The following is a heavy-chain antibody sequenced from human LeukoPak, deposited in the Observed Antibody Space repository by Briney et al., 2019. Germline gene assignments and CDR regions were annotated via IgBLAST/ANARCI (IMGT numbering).Heavy chain of an antibody. Sequence: PGGSLTLSCAASGFTFSSCALSWVRLAPGKGLEWVSFISPSGDRTSNADSVEGRFTISRDNTRNTLYLQMNSLRDEDTGVYYCAIMHGYYDGSGFWVQWGQGTLVTVSS. J-gene: IGHJ4*02. CDR2: ISPSGDRT. V-gene: IGHV3-23*01. CDR1: GFTFSSCA. CDR3: AIMHGYYDGSGFWVQ. D-gene: IGHD3-22*01.